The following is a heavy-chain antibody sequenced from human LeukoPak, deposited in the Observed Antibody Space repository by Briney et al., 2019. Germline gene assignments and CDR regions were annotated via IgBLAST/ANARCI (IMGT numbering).Heavy chain of an antibody. CDR2: INSDGSST. D-gene: IGHD5-24*01. CDR3: ARESDGYNSYYYGMDV. CDR1: GFTFSSYW. Sequence: GGSLRLSCAASGFTFSSYWMHWVRQAPGKGLVWVSRINSDGSSTSYADSVKGRFTISRDNAKNTLYLQMNSLRAEDTAVYYCARESDGYNSYYYGMDVWGQGTTVTVSS. V-gene: IGHV3-74*01. J-gene: IGHJ6*02.